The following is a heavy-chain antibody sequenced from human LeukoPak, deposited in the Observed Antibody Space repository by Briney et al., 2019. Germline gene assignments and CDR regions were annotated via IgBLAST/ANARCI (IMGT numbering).Heavy chain of an antibody. Sequence: GGSLRLSCAASGFTFNTCGMHWVRQAPGKGLVWVSRINSDGINTSYADSVKGRFTISRDNAKNTLNLQMNSLRAEDTAVYYCARDLGQYYDTSDNWFDPWGQGTLVTVSS. D-gene: IGHD3-22*01. V-gene: IGHV3-74*01. J-gene: IGHJ5*02. CDR3: ARDLGQYYDTSDNWFDP. CDR2: INSDGINT. CDR1: GFTFNTCG.